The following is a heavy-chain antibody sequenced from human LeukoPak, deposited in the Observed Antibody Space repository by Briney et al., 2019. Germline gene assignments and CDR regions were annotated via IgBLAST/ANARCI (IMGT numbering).Heavy chain of an antibody. D-gene: IGHD3-10*01. V-gene: IGHV4-4*07. CDR3: ARDSYGQPFDY. Sequence: SETLSLTCTVSGAPFSGYYWGWIRQAAGTGPEWIGRIYTSGSTNYNPSLKSRVTMSVDTSKNQFSLKLSSVTAADTAVYYCARDSYGQPFDYWGLGTLVTVSS. CDR1: GAPFSGYY. J-gene: IGHJ4*02. CDR2: IYTSGST.